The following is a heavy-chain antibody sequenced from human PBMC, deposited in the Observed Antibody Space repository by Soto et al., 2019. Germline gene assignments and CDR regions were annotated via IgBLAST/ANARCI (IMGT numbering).Heavy chain of an antibody. D-gene: IGHD4-4*01. Sequence: PGGSLRLSCAASGFTFSDHYMDWVRQAPGKGLEWVGRTRNKANSYTTEYAASVKGRFTISRDDSKNSLYLQMNSLKTEDTAVYYCARVTLMTTVTTWGYYYYYYGMDVWGQGTTVTVSS. J-gene: IGHJ6*02. CDR2: TRNKANSYTT. V-gene: IGHV3-72*01. CDR3: ARVTLMTTVTTWGYYYYYYGMDV. CDR1: GFTFSDHY.